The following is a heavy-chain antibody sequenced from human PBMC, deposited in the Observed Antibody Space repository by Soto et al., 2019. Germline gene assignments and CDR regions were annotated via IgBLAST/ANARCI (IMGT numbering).Heavy chain of an antibody. V-gene: IGHV1-18*01. Sequence: QVQLVQSGAEVKKPGASVKVSCKASGYTFTNYGISWVRQAPGQGLEWMGWISAYNGNTNYAQKFQGRVTMTTDTSASTAYMELRSLRSDDTAVYYCARDSVYCSAGSCYPFDYWGQGTLVTVSS. D-gene: IGHD2-15*01. CDR2: ISAYNGNT. J-gene: IGHJ4*02. CDR3: ARDSVYCSAGSCYPFDY. CDR1: GYTFTNYG.